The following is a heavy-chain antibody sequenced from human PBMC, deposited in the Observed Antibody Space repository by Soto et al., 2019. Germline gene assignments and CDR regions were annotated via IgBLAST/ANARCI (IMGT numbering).Heavy chain of an antibody. CDR1: GFTFSGYS. Sequence: GGSLRLCCAASGFTFSGYSMNWVRQAPGEGRGWVSSISSSSSYIYYADSVKGRFTISRDNAKYSLYLQMHSMRAGDTALYWCARDRTHRGLTRGYCGMDVWGQGSTVTVCS. V-gene: IGHV3-21*01. J-gene: IGHJ6*02. CDR3: ARDRTHRGLTRGYCGMDV. D-gene: IGHD3-9*01. CDR2: ISSSSSYI.